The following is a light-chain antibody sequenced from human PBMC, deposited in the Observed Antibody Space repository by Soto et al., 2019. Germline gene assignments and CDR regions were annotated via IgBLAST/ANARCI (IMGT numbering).Light chain of an antibody. J-gene: IGLJ3*02. CDR1: SSNIGDNA. CDR3: AAWDDSLSGWV. V-gene: IGLV1-36*01. CDR2: YDD. Sequence: QSVLTQPPSVSEAPRQRVTISCSGSSSNIGDNAVYWYQQFPGKAPKLLIYYDDLLPSGVSDRFSGSKSGTSASLAISGLQSEDEADYYCAAWDDSLSGWVFGGGTKLTVL.